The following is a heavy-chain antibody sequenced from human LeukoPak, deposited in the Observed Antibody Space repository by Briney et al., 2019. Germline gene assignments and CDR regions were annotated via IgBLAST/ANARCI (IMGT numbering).Heavy chain of an antibody. J-gene: IGHJ4*02. Sequence: PSETLSLTCTVSGGSIRSTSYYWGWIRQPPGKGLEWIGSIDYSGSTYYNPSLKSRVTISVDTSKNQFSLKLSSVTAADTAVYYCARVVYGDGIDYWGQGTLVTVSS. CDR2: IDYSGST. CDR1: GGSIRSTSYY. CDR3: ARVVYGDGIDY. V-gene: IGHV4-39*07. D-gene: IGHD4-17*01.